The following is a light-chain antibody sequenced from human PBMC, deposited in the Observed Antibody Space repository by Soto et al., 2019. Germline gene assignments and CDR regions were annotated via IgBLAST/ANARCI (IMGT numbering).Light chain of an antibody. CDR2: KAS. J-gene: IGKJ5*01. CDR1: QSISSW. V-gene: IGKV1-5*03. CDR3: QQYNSYSPT. Sequence: DIQMTQSPSSLSASVGDRVTITCRASQSISSWLAWYQQKPGKAPKLLIYKASSLESGVPSRFSGSGSETEFTLTISGLQPGDSATYYCQQYNSYSPTFGQGTRLEIK.